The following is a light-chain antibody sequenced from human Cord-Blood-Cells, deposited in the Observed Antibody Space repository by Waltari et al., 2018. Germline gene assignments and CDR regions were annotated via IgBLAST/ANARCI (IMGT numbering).Light chain of an antibody. V-gene: IGKV1-39*01. CDR2: AAS. CDR1: QSISSY. J-gene: IGKJ4*01. Sequence: DIQMTQSPSSLSASVGDRVTITCRASQSISSYLNWYQQKPGKAPKRLIYAASSLQSGVPSRFSGSRSGTDFTLTISSLQPEDFATYYCQQSYSTPVTFGGGTKVEIK. CDR3: QQSYSTPVT.